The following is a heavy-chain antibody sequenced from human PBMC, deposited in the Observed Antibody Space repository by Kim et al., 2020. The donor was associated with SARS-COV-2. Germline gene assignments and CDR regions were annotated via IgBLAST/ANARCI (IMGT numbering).Heavy chain of an antibody. CDR3: ARKGYCSGGSCYGTDY. J-gene: IGHJ4*02. Sequence: SLKSRVTISVDTSKNQFSLKLSSVTAADTAVYYCARKGYCSGGSCYGTDYWGQGTLVTVSS. D-gene: IGHD2-15*01. V-gene: IGHV4-34*01.